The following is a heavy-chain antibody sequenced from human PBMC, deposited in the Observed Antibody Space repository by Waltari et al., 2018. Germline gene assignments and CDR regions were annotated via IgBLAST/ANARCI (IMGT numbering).Heavy chain of an antibody. V-gene: IGHV4-59*11. CDR1: GGSISRHY. D-gene: IGHD1-1*01. J-gene: IGHJ3*02. CDR2: IYYSGST. CDR3: ARVKNWNDLSFDI. Sequence: QVQLQESGPGLVKPSETLSLTCTVSGGSISRHYWSWIRQPPGKGLEWIGYIYYSGSTNYNPSLKSRVTISVDTSKNQFSLKLSSVTAADTAVYYCARVKNWNDLSFDIWGQGTMVTVSS.